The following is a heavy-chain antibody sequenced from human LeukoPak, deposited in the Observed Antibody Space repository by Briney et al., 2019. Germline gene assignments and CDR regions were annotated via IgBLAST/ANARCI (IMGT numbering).Heavy chain of an antibody. V-gene: IGHV5-51*01. CDR1: GYSFTSYW. CDR3: ARLYYYYYLDV. CDR2: IYPGDSDT. J-gene: IGHJ6*03. Sequence: GESLKISCKGSGYSFTSYWIGWVRQMPGKGLEWMGIIYPGDSDTRYSPSFQGQVTISAGKSISTAYPQWSSLKASDTAMYYCARLYYYYYLDVWGKGTTVTVSS.